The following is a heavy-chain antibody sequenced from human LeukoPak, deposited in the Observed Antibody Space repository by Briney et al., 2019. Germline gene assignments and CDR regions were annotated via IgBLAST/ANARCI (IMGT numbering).Heavy chain of an antibody. CDR2: IKQDGSEE. CDR1: GFTFSSYW. CDR3: ARVRYYYDSSGYSYLGDYYYGMDV. J-gene: IGHJ6*02. D-gene: IGHD3-22*01. V-gene: IGHV3-7*01. Sequence: GGSLRLSCAASGFTFSSYWMNWVRQAPGKGLEWVANIKQDGSEEYYVDSVKGRFTISRDDAKNSLYLQMNSLRAEDTAVYYCARVRYYYDSSGYSYLGDYYYGMDVWGQGTTVTVSS.